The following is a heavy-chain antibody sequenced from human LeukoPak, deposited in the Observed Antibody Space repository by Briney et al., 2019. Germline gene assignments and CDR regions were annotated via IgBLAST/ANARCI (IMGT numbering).Heavy chain of an antibody. D-gene: IGHD6-19*01. CDR3: ARGTIAVAGTIDY. CDR1: GYTFTGYY. V-gene: IGHV1-2*02. J-gene: IGHJ4*02. Sequence: ASVKVSCKASGYTFTGYYMQWVRQAPGQGLEWMGWINPNSGGTNYAQKFQGRVTMTRDTSISTAYMELSRLRSDDTAVHYCARGTIAVAGTIDYWGQGTLVTVSS. CDR2: INPNSGGT.